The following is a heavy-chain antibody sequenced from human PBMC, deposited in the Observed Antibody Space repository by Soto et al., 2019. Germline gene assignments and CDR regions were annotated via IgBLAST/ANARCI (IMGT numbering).Heavy chain of an antibody. D-gene: IGHD2-15*01. CDR1: GYTFTSYG. J-gene: IGHJ6*02. CDR2: ISAYNGNT. CDR3: ARGGLGYCSGGSCSPRYRVLYGMDV. V-gene: IGHV1-18*04. Sequence: ASVKVSCKASGYTFTSYGISWVRQAPGQGLEWMGWISAYNGNTNYAQKPQGRVTMTTDTSTSTAYMELRSLRSDDTAVYYCARGGLGYCSGGSCSPRYRVLYGMDVWGQGTTVTV.